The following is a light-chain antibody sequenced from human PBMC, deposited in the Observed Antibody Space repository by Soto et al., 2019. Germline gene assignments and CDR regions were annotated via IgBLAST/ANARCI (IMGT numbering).Light chain of an antibody. J-gene: IGKJ2*01. CDR2: AAS. CDR1: QSISSY. Sequence: DIQMTQSPSSLSASVGDRVTITCRASQSISSYLNWYQQKPGKAPKLLIYAASSLQSGVPSSFSGSGSGTDFTLPISSLQPEDFATYYCQQSYSTPPYTFGQGTKLEIK. CDR3: QQSYSTPPYT. V-gene: IGKV1-39*01.